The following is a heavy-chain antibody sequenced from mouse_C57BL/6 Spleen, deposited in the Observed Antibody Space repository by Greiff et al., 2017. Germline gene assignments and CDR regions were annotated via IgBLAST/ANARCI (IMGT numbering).Heavy chain of an antibody. CDR2: ILPGSGNT. Sequence: VQLQQSGAELMKPGASVKLSCKATGYTFTGYWIEWVKQRPGHGLEWIGEILPGSGNTNYNETFKGTAPFTAATSSNTAYWQLSSRTTADSSIDYCARVDVYYDYAMDYWGQGTSVTVSS. CDR3: ARVDVYYDYAMDY. J-gene: IGHJ4*01. CDR1: GYTFTGYW. D-gene: IGHD2-4*01. V-gene: IGHV1-9*01.